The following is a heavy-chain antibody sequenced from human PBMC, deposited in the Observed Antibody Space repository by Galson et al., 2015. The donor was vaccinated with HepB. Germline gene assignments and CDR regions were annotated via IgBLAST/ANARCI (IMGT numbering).Heavy chain of an antibody. CDR2: IAPDGSYR. J-gene: IGHJ4*02. CDR1: GFTFNDYA. D-gene: IGHD6-13*01. Sequence: SLRLSCAASGFTFNDYAMHWVRQAPGKGLEWLAAIAPDGSYRPYADSVKGRFTISRDNSANTLSLQMNSLRPEDTAIYYCAKDVYSWGAGGTSDYRGQGTLVTVSS. V-gene: IGHV3-30*18. CDR3: AKDVYSWGAGGTSDY.